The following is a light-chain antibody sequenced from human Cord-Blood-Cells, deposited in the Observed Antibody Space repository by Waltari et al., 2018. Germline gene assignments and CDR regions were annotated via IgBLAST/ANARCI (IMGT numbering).Light chain of an antibody. Sequence: QSALTQPASVSGSPGQSITISCTGTSSDVGGYNYVSWYQQHPGKAPKRMIYDVSKRPSGVSNRFSGSKSGNTASPTISGLQAEYEADYYCSSYTSSSTLVFGGGTKLTVL. CDR1: SSDVGGYNY. J-gene: IGLJ2*01. V-gene: IGLV2-14*01. CDR2: DVS. CDR3: SSYTSSSTLV.